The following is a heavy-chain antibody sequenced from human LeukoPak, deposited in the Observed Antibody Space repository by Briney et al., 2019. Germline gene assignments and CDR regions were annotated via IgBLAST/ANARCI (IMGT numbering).Heavy chain of an antibody. CDR1: GFTVSSYC. V-gene: IGHV3-48*02. J-gene: IGHJ6*02. CDR2: IDTSSAI. D-gene: IGHD4-17*01. CDR3: ARDGTAVTGNYHYGMDV. Sequence: GGSLRLSCAASGFTVSSYCFNWVRQAPGKGLEWVSFIDTSSAIYYADSVKGRFTTSRDNAKNSLYLQMNSLRDEDTAVYYCARDGTAVTGNYHYGMDVWGQGTTVTVSS.